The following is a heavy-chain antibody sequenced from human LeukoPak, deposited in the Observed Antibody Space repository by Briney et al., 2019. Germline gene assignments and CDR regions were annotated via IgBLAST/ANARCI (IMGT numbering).Heavy chain of an antibody. CDR1: GYTFTSYY. V-gene: IGHV1-46*01. D-gene: IGHD2-8*01. Sequence: ASVKVSCKASGYTFTSYYMHWVRKPPGQGLEWMGIINPSGGSTSYAQKFQGRVTMTRDTSTRTVYMELSSLRSEDTAVYYCARPGGVGAFDIWGQGTMVTVSS. CDR2: INPSGGST. J-gene: IGHJ3*02. CDR3: ARPGGVGAFDI.